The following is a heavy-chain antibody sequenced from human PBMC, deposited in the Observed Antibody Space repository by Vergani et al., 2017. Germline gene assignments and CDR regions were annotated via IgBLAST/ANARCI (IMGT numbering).Heavy chain of an antibody. CDR1: GFTFSSYS. J-gene: IGHJ5*02. CDR2: ISSSSSYI. Sequence: EVQLLESGGGLVQPGGSLRLSCAASGFTFSSYSMNWVRQAPGKGLEWVSSISSSSSYIYYADSVKGRFTISRDNAKNSLYLQMNSLRAEDTAVYYCARDRITIFGVAGPHNWFDPWGQGTLVTVSS. V-gene: IGHV3-21*01. CDR3: ARDRITIFGVAGPHNWFDP. D-gene: IGHD3-3*01.